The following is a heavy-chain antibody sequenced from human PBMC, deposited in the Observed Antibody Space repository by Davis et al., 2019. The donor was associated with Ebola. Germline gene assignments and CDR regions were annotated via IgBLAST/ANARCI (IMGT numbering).Heavy chain of an antibody. CDR2: MNPNSGNT. V-gene: IGHV1-8*01. D-gene: IGHD2-15*01. Sequence: ASVKVSCKASGYTFTSYDINWVRQATGQGLEWMGWMNPNSGNTGYAQKFQGRVTMTRNTSISTAYMELSSLRSEDTAVYYCARLDQLAANYWYFTLWGRGTLVTVSS. J-gene: IGHJ2*01. CDR1: GYTFTSYD. CDR3: ARLDQLAANYWYFTL.